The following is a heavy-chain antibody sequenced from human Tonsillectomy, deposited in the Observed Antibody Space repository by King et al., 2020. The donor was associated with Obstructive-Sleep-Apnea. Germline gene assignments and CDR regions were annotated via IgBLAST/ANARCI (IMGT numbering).Heavy chain of an antibody. V-gene: IGHV3-30*03. CDR1: GFSFSTRD. CDR2: ISWNERDK. D-gene: IGHD6-13*01. CDR3: ATGAWSSRSIDY. J-gene: IGHJ4*02. Sequence: VQLVESGGGVVQPGTSLRLSCAASGFSFSTRDIHWVRQAPGKGLEWVALISWNERDKYYADSVKGRFTISRDNSKNTLYLEMNGLRAEDTAAYYCATGAWSSRSIDYWGQGTLVTVSS.